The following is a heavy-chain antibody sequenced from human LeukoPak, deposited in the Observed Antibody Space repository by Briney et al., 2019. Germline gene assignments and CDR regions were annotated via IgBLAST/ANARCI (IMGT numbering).Heavy chain of an antibody. D-gene: IGHD6-13*01. J-gene: IGHJ3*02. Sequence: ASVKVSCKASGYTFTGYYMHWVRQAPGQGLEWMGWINPNSGGTNYAQKFQGRVTMTRDTSISTAYMELSRLRSDDTAVYYCARDRAPGIAAPAQAFDIWGQGTMVTVSS. CDR2: INPNSGGT. CDR3: ARDRAPGIAAPAQAFDI. V-gene: IGHV1-2*02. CDR1: GYTFTGYY.